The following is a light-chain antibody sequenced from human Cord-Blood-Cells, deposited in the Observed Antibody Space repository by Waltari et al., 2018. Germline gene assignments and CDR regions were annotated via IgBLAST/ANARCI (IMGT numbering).Light chain of an antibody. CDR2: AAS. CDR1: QGISSY. V-gene: IGKV1-9*01. Sequence: DRVTITCRASQGISSYLAWYQQKPGKAPKLLIYAASTLQSGVPSRFSGSGSGTEFTLTISSLQPEDFATYYCQQLNSYPWTFGQGTKVEIK. J-gene: IGKJ1*01. CDR3: QQLNSYPWT.